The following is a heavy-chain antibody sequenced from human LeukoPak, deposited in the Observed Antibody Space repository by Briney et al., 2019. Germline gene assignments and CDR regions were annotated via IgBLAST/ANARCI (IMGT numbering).Heavy chain of an antibody. V-gene: IGHV4-34*01. CDR3: ARGRTTVVTKKTYWYFDL. Sequence: PSETLSLTCAVYGGSFSGYYWSWIRQPPGKGLEWIGEINHSGSTNYNPSLKSRVTISVDTSKNQFSLKLSSVTAADTAVYYCARGRTTVVTKKTYWYFDLWGRGTLVTVSS. CDR2: INHSGST. J-gene: IGHJ2*01. CDR1: GGSFSGYY. D-gene: IGHD4-23*01.